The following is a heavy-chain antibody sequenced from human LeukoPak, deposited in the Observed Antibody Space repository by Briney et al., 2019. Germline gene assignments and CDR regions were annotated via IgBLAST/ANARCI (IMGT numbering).Heavy chain of an antibody. Sequence: PGGSLRLSCAASGFTFSSYGMNWVRQAPGKGLEWVSSISSSSSYIYYADSVKGRFTISRDNARNSLYLQMNSLRAEDTAVYYCARESMVRGITDYWGQGTLVTVSS. CDR2: ISSSSSYI. CDR3: ARESMVRGITDY. D-gene: IGHD3-10*01. CDR1: GFTFSSYG. V-gene: IGHV3-21*01. J-gene: IGHJ4*02.